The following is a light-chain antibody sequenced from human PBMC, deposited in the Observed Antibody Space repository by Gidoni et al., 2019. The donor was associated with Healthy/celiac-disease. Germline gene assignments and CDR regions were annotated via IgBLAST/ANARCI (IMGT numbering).Light chain of an antibody. CDR2: EGS. Sequence: QSALTQPAAESGSPGQAITISCTGTSSDVGSYNPVSWYQQHPGTAPKLMIYEGSKLPSGVSNRFSGSKSGNTASLTISGLQAEDEADYYCCSYAGSSTYVFGTGTKVTVL. CDR3: CSYAGSSTYV. J-gene: IGLJ1*01. V-gene: IGLV2-23*01. CDR1: SSDVGSYNP.